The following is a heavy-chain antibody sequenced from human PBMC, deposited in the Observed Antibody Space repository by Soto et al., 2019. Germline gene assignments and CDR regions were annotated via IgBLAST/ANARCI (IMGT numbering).Heavy chain of an antibody. V-gene: IGHV4-59*01. Sequence: SETLSLTCTVSGGSISSYYWSWIRQPPGKGLEWIGYIYYSGSTNYNPSLKSRVTISVDTSKNQFSLKLSSVTAADTAVYYCAREDSGYDKGDAFDIWGQGTMVTVSS. J-gene: IGHJ3*02. CDR3: AREDSGYDKGDAFDI. CDR1: GGSISSYY. CDR2: IYYSGST. D-gene: IGHD5-12*01.